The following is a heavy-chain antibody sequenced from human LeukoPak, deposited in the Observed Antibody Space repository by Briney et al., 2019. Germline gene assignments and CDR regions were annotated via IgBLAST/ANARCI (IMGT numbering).Heavy chain of an antibody. CDR1: GDSISSSTYY. Sequence: SETLSLTCTVSGDSISSSTYYWGWVRQPPGKGLEWIGSVHYSGSAYYNPSLESRVTISVDTSNNQFSLKLSSVTAADTAVYYCARHGFLLVTTKGWFDPWGQGTLVTVSS. J-gene: IGHJ5*02. CDR3: ARHGFLLVTTKGWFDP. D-gene: IGHD4-17*01. CDR2: VHYSGSA. V-gene: IGHV4-39*01.